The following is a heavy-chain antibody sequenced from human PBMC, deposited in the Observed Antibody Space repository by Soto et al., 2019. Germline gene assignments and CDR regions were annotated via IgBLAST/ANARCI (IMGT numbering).Heavy chain of an antibody. CDR2: IIPIFGTA. CDR3: ASSITMVRGADYYYGMDV. J-gene: IGHJ6*02. Sequence: SVKVSCKASGGTFSSYAISWVRQAPGQGLEWMGGIIPIFGTANYAQKFQGRVTITADESTSTAYMELSSLRSEDTAVYYCASSITMVRGADYYYGMDVWGQGTTVTVS. V-gene: IGHV1-69*13. CDR1: GGTFSSYA. D-gene: IGHD3-10*01.